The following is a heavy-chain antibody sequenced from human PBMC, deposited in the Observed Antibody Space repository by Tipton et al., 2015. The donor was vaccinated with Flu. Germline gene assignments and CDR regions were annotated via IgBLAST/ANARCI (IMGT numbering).Heavy chain of an antibody. CDR2: IYHSGST. Sequence: TLSLTCAVSGYSISSGYYWGWIRQPPGKGLEWIGSIYHSGSTYYNPPLKSRVTISVDTSKNQFSLKLSSVTAADTAVYYCARRDSRSSWYGDAFDIWGQGTMVTVSS. D-gene: IGHD6-13*01. CDR1: GYSISSGYY. CDR3: ARRDSRSSWYGDAFDI. J-gene: IGHJ3*02. V-gene: IGHV4-38-2*01.